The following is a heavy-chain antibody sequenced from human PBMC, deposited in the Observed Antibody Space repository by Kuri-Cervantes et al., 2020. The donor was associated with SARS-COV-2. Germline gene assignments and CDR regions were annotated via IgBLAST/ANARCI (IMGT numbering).Heavy chain of an antibody. CDR3: ARGLYCSSTSCYTYYYYGMDV. CDR2: IIPILAIA. CDR1: GGTFSNYA. V-gene: IGHV1-69*04. D-gene: IGHD2-2*02. J-gene: IGHJ6*02. Sequence: SVKVSCKASGGTFSNYAISWVRQAPGQGLEWMGRIIPILAIANYAQKFQGRVTITADKSTSTAYMEMSSLRSEDTAVYYCARGLYCSSTSCYTYYYYGMDVWGQGTTVTDSS.